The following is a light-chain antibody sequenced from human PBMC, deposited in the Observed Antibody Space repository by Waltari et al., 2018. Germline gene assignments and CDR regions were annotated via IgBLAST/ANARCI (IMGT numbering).Light chain of an antibody. CDR2: EAS. Sequence: MVLTQPPRPLSLSPGAGATLPCRASQNIGRYLVWYQQKPGQAPRLLIYEASRRATGSPDRFSGSGSGTDFSLTISRLEPEDFAVYYCQNHERLPATFGQGTKVEIK. J-gene: IGKJ1*01. CDR3: QNHERLPAT. CDR1: QNIGRY. V-gene: IGKV3-20*01.